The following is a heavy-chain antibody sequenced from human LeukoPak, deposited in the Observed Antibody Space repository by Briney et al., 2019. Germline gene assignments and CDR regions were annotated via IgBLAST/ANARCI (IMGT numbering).Heavy chain of an antibody. J-gene: IGHJ6*02. V-gene: IGHV1-2*02. Sequence: ASVKVSCKASGYTFTGYYMHWVRQAPGQGLEWTGWINPNSGGTNYAQKFQGRVTMTRDTSISTAYMELSRLRSDDTAVYYCAGAELLLTPYSYGMDVWGQGTTVTVSS. D-gene: IGHD4/OR15-4a*01. CDR3: AGAELLLTPYSYGMDV. CDR1: GYTFTGYY. CDR2: INPNSGGT.